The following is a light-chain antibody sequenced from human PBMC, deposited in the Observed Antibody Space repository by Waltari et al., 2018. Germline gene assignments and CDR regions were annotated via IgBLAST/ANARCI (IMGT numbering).Light chain of an antibody. CDR2: AAS. CDR3: QQSYSTSWT. CDR1: QNMGSF. J-gene: IGKJ1*01. Sequence: IQMTQSPPSLSASVGDRVTITCRAGQNMGSFLNWYQQRPGKAPNLLIFAASSLQSGVPSRFSGGGSGTDFTLTISSLQPEDFATYYCQQSYSTSWTFGQGTKVEIK. V-gene: IGKV1-39*01.